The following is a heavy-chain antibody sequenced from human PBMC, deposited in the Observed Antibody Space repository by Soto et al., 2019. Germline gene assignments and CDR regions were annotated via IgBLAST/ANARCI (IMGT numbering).Heavy chain of an antibody. CDR1: GFTFSSHA. V-gene: IGHV3-23*01. CDR3: VSWVAAHFDY. Sequence: GVSLRLSCAASGFTFSSHAMSWVRQAPGKGLEWVSAISDSGGSTYYADSVKGRFTISRDSSWNTLNLQMNSLRVADTALYYCVSWVAAHFDYWGQGTPVTVSS. J-gene: IGHJ4*02. D-gene: IGHD2-15*01. CDR2: ISDSGGST.